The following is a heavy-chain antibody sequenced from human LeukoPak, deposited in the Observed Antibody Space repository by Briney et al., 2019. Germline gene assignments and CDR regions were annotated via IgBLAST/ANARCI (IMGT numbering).Heavy chain of an antibody. D-gene: IGHD2/OR15-2a*01. CDR1: GGSISSSSYF. CDR3: ARDDSMAIDY. Sequence: SETLSLTCTVSGGSISSSSYFWGWVRQPPGKGLEWIGSIFYSGSTSYNPSLQSRVTMSVDTSKNQFSLKLSSVTAADTAVFYCARDDSMAIDYWGQGTLATVSS. CDR2: IFYSGST. J-gene: IGHJ4*02. V-gene: IGHV4-39*07.